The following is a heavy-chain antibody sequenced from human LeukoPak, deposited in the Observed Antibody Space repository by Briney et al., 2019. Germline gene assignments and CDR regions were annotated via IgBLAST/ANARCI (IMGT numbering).Heavy chain of an antibody. Sequence: HPGGSLRLSCAASGFTFSSYAMSWVRQAPGKGLEWVSAISGSGGSTYYADSVKGRFTISRENAKNSLYLQMNSLRAGDTAVYYCARVALSGSYHFDYWGQGTLVTVSS. V-gene: IGHV3-23*01. D-gene: IGHD3-16*02. CDR2: ISGSGGST. CDR3: ARVALSGSYHFDY. CDR1: GFTFSSYA. J-gene: IGHJ4*02.